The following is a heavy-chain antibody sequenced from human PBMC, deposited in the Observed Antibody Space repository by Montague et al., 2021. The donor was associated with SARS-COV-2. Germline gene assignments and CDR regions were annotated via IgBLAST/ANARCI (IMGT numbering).Heavy chain of an antibody. CDR1: GGSITSSAYF. J-gene: IGHJ4*02. Sequence: SETLSLTCTVSGGSITSSAYFWSWIRQSPGKGLEWIGTIYYSGNTYSNPSLKSRLTISMDTSKSQVSLKINSVTAVDTAVYYCARHANWDWYYFDYWGQGTLVTVSS. CDR3: ARHANWDWYYFDY. D-gene: IGHD7-27*01. V-gene: IGHV4-39*01. CDR2: IYYSGNT.